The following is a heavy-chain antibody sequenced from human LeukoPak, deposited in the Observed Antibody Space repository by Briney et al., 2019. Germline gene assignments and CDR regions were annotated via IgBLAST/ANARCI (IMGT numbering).Heavy chain of an antibody. V-gene: IGHV1-18*01. Sequence: ASVKVSCKASGYTFTSYGISWVRQAPGQGLEWMGWISAYNGNTNYAQKLQGRVTMTTDTSTSTAYMELRSLRSDDTAVYYCARTVLPSYSGYSRHGTAHYGMDVWGQGTTVTVSS. J-gene: IGHJ6*02. CDR2: ISAYNGNT. CDR3: ARTVLPSYSGYSRHGTAHYGMDV. D-gene: IGHD5-12*01. CDR1: GYTFTSYG.